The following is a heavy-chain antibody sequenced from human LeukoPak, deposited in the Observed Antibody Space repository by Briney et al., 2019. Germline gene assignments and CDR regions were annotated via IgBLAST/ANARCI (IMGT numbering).Heavy chain of an antibody. CDR1: GFTFRSFS. V-gene: IGHV3-21*01. D-gene: IGHD3/OR15-3a*01. J-gene: IGHJ6*03. CDR2: MCSSGTYM. CDR3: ARVIPDFWADYRYSYYYMDV. Sequence: GGSLRLSCAASGFTFRSFSMNWVRQAPGKGLEWVSSMCSSGTYMYHADSVKGRFSISRDNAKNSLYLQMNSLRDEDTAVYYCARVIPDFWADYRYSYYYMDVGGKRPTVPVSS.